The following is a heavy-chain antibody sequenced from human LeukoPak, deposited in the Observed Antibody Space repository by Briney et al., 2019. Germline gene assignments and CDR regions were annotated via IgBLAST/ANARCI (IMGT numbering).Heavy chain of an antibody. J-gene: IGHJ4*02. V-gene: IGHV4-59*01. CDR1: GGSISSYY. Sequence: PSETLSLTCTVSGGSISSYYWSWIRQPPGKGLEWIGYIYYSGSTNYNPSLKSRVTISVDTSKNQFSLKLSSVTAADTAVYYCARARYYDSSGYYPLPIDYWGQGTLVTVSS. CDR2: IYYSGST. D-gene: IGHD3-22*01. CDR3: ARARYYDSSGYYPLPIDY.